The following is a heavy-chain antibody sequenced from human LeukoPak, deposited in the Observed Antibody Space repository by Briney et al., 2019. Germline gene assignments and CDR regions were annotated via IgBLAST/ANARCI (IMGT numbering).Heavy chain of an antibody. V-gene: IGHV1-8*01. J-gene: IGHJ6*03. CDR1: GYTFTSYD. Sequence: ASVKVSCKASGYTFTSYDINWVRQATGQGLEWMGWMNPNSGNTGYAQKFQGRVTMTRNTSISTAYMELSSLRSEDTAVHYCARIDYYYYYMDVWGKGTTVTVSS. CDR2: MNPNSGNT. CDR3: ARIDYYYYYMDV.